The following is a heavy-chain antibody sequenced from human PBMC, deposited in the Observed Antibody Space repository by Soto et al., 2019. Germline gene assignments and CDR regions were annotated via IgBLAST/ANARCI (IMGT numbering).Heavy chain of an antibody. CDR1: GFTFSSHW. CDR2: ISSDESST. D-gene: IGHD1-26*01. Sequence: GGSLRLSCAASGFTFSSHWMHWVRESPGKGLVWVARISSDESSTNYADSVKGRFTIARDNAKNTLYLQMNSLRGEDTAVYYCARGASAQATRGLDYWGQGTLVTVSS. J-gene: IGHJ4*02. CDR3: ARGASAQATRGLDY. V-gene: IGHV3-74*01.